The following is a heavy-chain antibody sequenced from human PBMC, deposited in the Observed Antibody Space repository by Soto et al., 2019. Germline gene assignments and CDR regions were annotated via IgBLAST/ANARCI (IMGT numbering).Heavy chain of an antibody. CDR2: IWYDGSNA. Sequence: QVQLVESGGGVVQPGRSLRLSCAASGFTFSIFGMHWVRQAPGKGLEWAAIIWYDGSNAYYADSVRGRFTISRDNSKNTVYLQMNSLSAEDTAGYYCSRDKGSSTVVSGISQEGYFDSWGQGTLVTVSS. J-gene: IGHJ4*02. D-gene: IGHD6-19*01. CDR3: SRDKGSSTVVSGISQEGYFDS. V-gene: IGHV3-33*01. CDR1: GFTFSIFG.